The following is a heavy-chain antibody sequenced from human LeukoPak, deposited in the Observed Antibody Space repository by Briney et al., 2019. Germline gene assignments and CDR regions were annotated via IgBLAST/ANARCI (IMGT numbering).Heavy chain of an antibody. Sequence: GGSLRLSCAVFGLTFSDYYMSWIRQAPGKGLEWVSYISSSGSSLFYADSVKGRFTISRDNAKNSLYLQMNSLRAEDTAVYYCARRPYSSSWYYFDYWGQGTLVTVSS. CDR2: ISSSGSSL. CDR1: GLTFSDYY. D-gene: IGHD6-13*01. V-gene: IGHV3-11*04. CDR3: ARRPYSSSWYYFDY. J-gene: IGHJ4*02.